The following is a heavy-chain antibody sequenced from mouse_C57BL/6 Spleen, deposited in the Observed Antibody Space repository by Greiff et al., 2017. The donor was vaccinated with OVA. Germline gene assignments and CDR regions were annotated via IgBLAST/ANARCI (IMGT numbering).Heavy chain of an antibody. CDR3: ARELLYAMDY. J-gene: IGHJ4*01. Sequence: EVKLVESEGGLVQPGSSMKLSCTASGFTFSDYYMAWVRQVPEKGLEWVANINYDGSSTYYLDSLKSRFIISRDNAKNILYLQMSSLKSEDTATYYCARELLYAMDYWGQGTSVTVSS. CDR2: INYDGSST. V-gene: IGHV5-16*01. CDR1: GFTFSDYY.